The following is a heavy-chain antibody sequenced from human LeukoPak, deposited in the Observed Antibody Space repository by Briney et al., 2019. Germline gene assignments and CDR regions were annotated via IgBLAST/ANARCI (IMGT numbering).Heavy chain of an antibody. V-gene: IGHV3-30*18. D-gene: IGHD3-10*02. CDR2: ISYDGSNN. CDR1: GFTFNSYG. Sequence: GSLKLSCAASGFTFNSYGKHWVRQAPGKGLEWVAVISYDGSNNYYADSVKGRFTISRDNSKNTLYLQMNSLRAEDTAVYYCAKEAMFEWLHDYSGQGTLVTVSS. J-gene: IGHJ4*02. CDR3: AKEAMFEWLHDY.